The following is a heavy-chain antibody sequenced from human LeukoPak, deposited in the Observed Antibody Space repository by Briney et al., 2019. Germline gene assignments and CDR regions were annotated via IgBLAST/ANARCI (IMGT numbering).Heavy chain of an antibody. D-gene: IGHD3-22*01. CDR3: VRGVNL. Sequence: SETLSLTCSVSGGSIGSDSWNWIRRAPGKRLEWIGNIHYSGSTTYNPSLQSRVTISIDTAKNQFSLRLTSVTAADSAVYYCVRGVNLWGQGILVTVSS. CDR1: GGSIGSDS. J-gene: IGHJ5*02. CDR2: IHYSGST. V-gene: IGHV4-59*01.